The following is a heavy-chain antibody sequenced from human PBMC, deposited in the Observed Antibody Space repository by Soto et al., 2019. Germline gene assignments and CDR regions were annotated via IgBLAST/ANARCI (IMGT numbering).Heavy chain of an antibody. V-gene: IGHV1-69*06. CDR1: GGTFSSYA. D-gene: IGHD6-6*01. CDR2: IIPIFGTA. J-gene: IGHJ6*02. Sequence: QVQLVQSGAEVKKPGSSVKVSCKASGGTFSSYAISWVRQAPGQGLEWMGGIIPIFGTANYAQKFQGRVTITADKYTSTAYMELSSLRSEDTAVYYCARDQPRIADRDYYYYGMDVWGQGTTVTVSS. CDR3: ARDQPRIADRDYYYYGMDV.